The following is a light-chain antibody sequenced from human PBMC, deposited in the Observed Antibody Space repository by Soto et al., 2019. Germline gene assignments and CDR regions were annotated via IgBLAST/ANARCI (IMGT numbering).Light chain of an antibody. Sequence: QSVLTQPLSVSGSPGQSVTISCTGTSSDVGVYNYVSWYQQYPGKAPKIMIYDVSKRPSGVPDRFSGSKSDNTASLTISGLQAEDEADYYCCSYAGSYNFVFGIGTKVTVL. CDR2: DVS. V-gene: IGLV2-11*01. CDR1: SSDVGVYNY. CDR3: CSYAGSYNFV. J-gene: IGLJ1*01.